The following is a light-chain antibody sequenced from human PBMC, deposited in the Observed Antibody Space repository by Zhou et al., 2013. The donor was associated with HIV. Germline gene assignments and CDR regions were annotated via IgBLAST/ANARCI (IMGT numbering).Light chain of an antibody. J-gene: IGKJ2*01. V-gene: IGKV3-15*01. CDR3: QQYNNWPPLYT. CDR2: GAS. Sequence: EVVLTQSPATLSLSPGERATLSCRASQGVSNFLAWYQQKPGQAPRLLIYGASTRATGIPARFSGSGSGTEFTLTISSLQSEDFAVYYCQQYNNWPPLYTFGQGTKLEIK. CDR1: QGVSNF.